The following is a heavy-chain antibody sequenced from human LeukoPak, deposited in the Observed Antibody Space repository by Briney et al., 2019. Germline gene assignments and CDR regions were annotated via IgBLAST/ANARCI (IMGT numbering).Heavy chain of an antibody. D-gene: IGHD2-15*01. CDR1: RFIFSNYD. Sequence: GGSLRLSCPSSRFIFSNYDMHSVRQAPGKGLEWVSRIGTAAYTYYSVSMKGRFTISKENGKHSLYLQMNSLRAGDTAVYYCAKASGCSGDSCNLYLGHYYGMDVWGQGTTVTVSS. CDR3: AKASGCSGDSCNLYLGHYYGMDV. V-gene: IGHV3-13*01. CDR2: IGTAAYT. J-gene: IGHJ6*02.